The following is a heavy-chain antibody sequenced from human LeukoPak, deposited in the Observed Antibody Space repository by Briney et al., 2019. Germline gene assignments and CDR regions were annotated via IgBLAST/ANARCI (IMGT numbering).Heavy chain of an antibody. CDR3: ARSPRQWLSRRQYYFDY. CDR1: GYSFTSYW. V-gene: IGHV5-51*01. Sequence: GESLKISCKGSGYSFTSYWIGLGRQMPGKGLEWMGIIYPGDSDTRYSPSFQGQVTISADKSISTAYLQWSSLKASDTAMYYCARSPRQWLSRRQYYFDYWGQGTLVTVSS. D-gene: IGHD6-19*01. CDR2: IYPGDSDT. J-gene: IGHJ4*02.